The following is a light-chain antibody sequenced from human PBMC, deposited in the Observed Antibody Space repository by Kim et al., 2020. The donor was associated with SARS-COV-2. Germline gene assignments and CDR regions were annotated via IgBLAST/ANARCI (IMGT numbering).Light chain of an antibody. CDR3: QAWDSSIHVV. CDR1: KLGDKY. V-gene: IGLV3-1*01. Sequence: SSELTQPPSVSVSPGQTASITCSGDKLGDKYACWYQQKPGQSPVLVIYQDSKRPSGIPERFSGSNSGNTATLTISGTQAMDEADYYCQAWDSSIHVVFGG. J-gene: IGLJ2*01. CDR2: QDS.